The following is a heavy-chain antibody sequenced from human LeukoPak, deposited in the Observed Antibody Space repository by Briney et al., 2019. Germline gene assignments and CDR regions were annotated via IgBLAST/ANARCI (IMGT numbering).Heavy chain of an antibody. Sequence: SETLSLTCTVSGASISSRGYFWGWIRQPPGKGLEWIGNIYSSGTTYYNPSLKSRLTISVDTSKNQFSLKLSSVSATDAAVYYCARGTRVGNTGYSFDYWGHGTLVTVSS. CDR3: ARGTRVGNTGYSFDY. V-gene: IGHV4-39*01. CDR1: GASISSRGYF. J-gene: IGHJ4*01. CDR2: IYSSGTT. D-gene: IGHD3-9*01.